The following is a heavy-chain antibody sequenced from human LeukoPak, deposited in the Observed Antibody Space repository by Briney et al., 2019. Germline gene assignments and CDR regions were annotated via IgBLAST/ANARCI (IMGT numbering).Heavy chain of an antibody. CDR1: GGSISSFY. CDR2: ISYSGGT. CDR3: ARGGVAVTANDAFDI. Sequence: SETLSLTCTVSGGSISSFYWSWLRQPPGKGLEWIGYISYSGGTNYNPSLKSRVTISVDTSKNQSSLKLSSVIAADTAVYYCARGGVAVTANDAFDIWGQGTMVTVS. V-gene: IGHV4-59*01. J-gene: IGHJ3*02. D-gene: IGHD2-21*02.